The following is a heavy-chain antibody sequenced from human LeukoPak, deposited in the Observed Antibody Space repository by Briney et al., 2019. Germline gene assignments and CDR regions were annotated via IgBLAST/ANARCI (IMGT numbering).Heavy chain of an antibody. CDR3: ARRRGWYPVDY. CDR1: GGSISSSSYY. Sequence: SETLSLTCTVSGGSISSSSYYWGWIRQPPGKGLEWVGTIYYTGSTYYNPSLKSRVTISVDTSKNQCSLKLSSVTAADTAVYYCARRRGWYPVDYLGQGTLVTVSS. CDR2: IYYTGST. V-gene: IGHV4-39*01. J-gene: IGHJ4*02. D-gene: IGHD6-19*01.